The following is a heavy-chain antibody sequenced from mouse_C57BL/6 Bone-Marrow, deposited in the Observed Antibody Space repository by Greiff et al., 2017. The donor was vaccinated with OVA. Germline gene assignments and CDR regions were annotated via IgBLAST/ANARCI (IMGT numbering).Heavy chain of an antibody. V-gene: IGHV1-5*01. J-gene: IGHJ3*01. CDR2: IYPGSSAT. Sequence: EVQLVESGTVLARPGASVKMSCTTSGYTFTSYWMHWVNQRPGQGLEWLGAIYPGSSATSYNQKIKGKANLTAVTSASTAYMELSSMTNEDSAVNYCTRHHYYYGSSVADWGQGTPVTVSA. CDR1: GYTFTSYW. D-gene: IGHD1-1*01. CDR3: TRHHYYYGSSVAD.